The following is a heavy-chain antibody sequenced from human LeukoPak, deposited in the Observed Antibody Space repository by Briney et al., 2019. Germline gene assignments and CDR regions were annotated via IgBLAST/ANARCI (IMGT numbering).Heavy chain of an antibody. CDR3: ARDPRSSWYLGGRFDP. CDR2: ISAYNGNT. J-gene: IGHJ5*02. V-gene: IGHV1-18*04. D-gene: IGHD6-13*01. CDR1: GYTFTSYG. Sequence: EASVKVSCKASGYTFTSYGISWVRQAPGQGLEWMGWISAYNGNTNYAQKLQGRVTMTTDTSTSTAYMELRSLRSDDTAVYYCARDPRSSWYLGGRFDPWGQGTLVTVSS.